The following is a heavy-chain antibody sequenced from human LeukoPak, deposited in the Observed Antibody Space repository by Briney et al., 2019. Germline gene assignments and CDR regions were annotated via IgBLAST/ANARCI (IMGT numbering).Heavy chain of an antibody. CDR1: GGTFSSYA. J-gene: IGHJ6*02. D-gene: IGHD3-3*01. Sequence: GASVKVSCKASGGTFSSYAISWVRQAPGQGLEWMGGIIPIFGTANYAQKFQGRVTVTADEPTSTAYMELSSLRSEDTAVYYCARDRSLTIFGVAHYGMDVWGQGTTVTVSS. CDR2: IIPIFGTA. CDR3: ARDRSLTIFGVAHYGMDV. V-gene: IGHV1-69*13.